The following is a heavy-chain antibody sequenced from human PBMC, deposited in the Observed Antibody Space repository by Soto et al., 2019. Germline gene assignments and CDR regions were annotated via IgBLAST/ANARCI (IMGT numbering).Heavy chain of an antibody. CDR1: GASMSDYY. V-gene: IGHV4-59*01. CDR3: ARSGHSFAGAV. CDR2: LHYSGGD. J-gene: IGHJ4*02. Sequence: QVQLQESGPGLVKPSQTLSLTCTVSGASMSDYYGSWIRQSPGKGLEHIGYLHYSGGDNYNPSLKSRVTLSMDRSKNQFSLRLSSVTAADTAIYYCARSGHSFAGAVWGQGILVTVSS. D-gene: IGHD3-16*01.